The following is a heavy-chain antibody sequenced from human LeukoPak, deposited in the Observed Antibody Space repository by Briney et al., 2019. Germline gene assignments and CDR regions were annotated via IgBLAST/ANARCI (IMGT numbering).Heavy chain of an antibody. CDR2: IYYSGAT. D-gene: IGHD3-3*01. Sequence: PSETLSLTCTVSGGSMSSYYWSWIRQPPGKGLEWIAYIYYSGATNYSPSLKSRVTISVDRSKNQFSLKLNSVTAADTAVYYCARGRFLDAFDIWGQGTMVTVSS. J-gene: IGHJ3*02. CDR3: ARGRFLDAFDI. V-gene: IGHV4-59*08. CDR1: GGSMSSYY.